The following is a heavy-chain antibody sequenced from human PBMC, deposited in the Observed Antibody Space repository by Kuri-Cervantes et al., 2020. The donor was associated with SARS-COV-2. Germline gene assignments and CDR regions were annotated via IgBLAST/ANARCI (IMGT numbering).Heavy chain of an antibody. V-gene: IGHV4-34*01. D-gene: IGHD3-16*01. CDR2: INHSGST. J-gene: IGHJ4*02. CDR3: ARGRSFVGN. Sequence: SQTLSLTCAVYGGSFSSHYWSWIRQPPGKGLEWIGEINHSGSTNYNPSLKSRVTISVDMSDNQFSLKVTSVTAADTAVYYCARGRSFVGNWGQGTLVTVSS. CDR1: GGSFSSHY.